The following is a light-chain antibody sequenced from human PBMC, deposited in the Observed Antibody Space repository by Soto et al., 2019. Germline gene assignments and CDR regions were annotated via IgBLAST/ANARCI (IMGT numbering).Light chain of an antibody. V-gene: IGKV1-39*01. CDR3: QQYGSSPRT. CDR2: GAS. J-gene: IGKJ1*01. Sequence: DIQMTQSPSSLSASVGDRVTITCRASQRIISYLNWYQQKPGKAPEPLIYGASTLQSGVPSRFSGSGSGTDFTLTISRLEPEDFAVYYCQQYGSSPRTFGQGTKVDIK. CDR1: QRIISY.